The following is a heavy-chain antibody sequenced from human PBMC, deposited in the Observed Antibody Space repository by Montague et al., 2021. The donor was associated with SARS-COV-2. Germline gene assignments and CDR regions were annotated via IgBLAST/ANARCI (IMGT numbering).Heavy chain of an antibody. CDR2: IYYGGST. J-gene: IGHJ5*02. CDR3: AREGFNNWFDP. CDR1: NGSITRYY. Sequence: SETLSLTCSVSNGSITRYYWSWIRQPPGKRLEWMGYIYYGGSTNYNPSLKSRLTISVDTSKNQFSLKLRSVTAADTALYYCAREGFNNWFDPWGQGTLVTISS. V-gene: IGHV4-59*01.